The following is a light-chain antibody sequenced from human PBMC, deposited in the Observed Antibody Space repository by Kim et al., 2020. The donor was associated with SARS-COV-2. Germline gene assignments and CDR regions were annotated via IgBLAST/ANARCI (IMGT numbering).Light chain of an antibody. CDR2: DVS. CDR1: SSDVGGYNY. V-gene: IGLV2-14*03. J-gene: IGLJ2*01. CDR3: SSYTSSSTVV. Sequence: SFTISCTGTSSDVGGYNYVSWYQQHPGKAPKLMIYDVSNRPSGVSNRFSGSKSGNTASLTISGLQAEDEADYYCSSYTSSSTVVFGGGTQLTVL.